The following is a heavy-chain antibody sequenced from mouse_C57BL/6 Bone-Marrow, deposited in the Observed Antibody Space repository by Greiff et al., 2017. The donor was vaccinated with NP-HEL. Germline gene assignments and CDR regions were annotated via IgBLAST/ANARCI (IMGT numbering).Heavy chain of an antibody. V-gene: IGHV1-50*01. Sequence: QVQLQQPGAELVKPGASVKLSCKASGYTFTSYWMQWVKQRPGQGLEWIGEIDPSDSYTNYNQKFKGKATLTVDTSSSTAYMQLSSLTSEDSAVYYCANRVFDDWGHGTTLTVSS. CDR3: ANRVFDD. CDR1: GYTFTSYW. J-gene: IGHJ2*01. CDR2: IDPSDSYT.